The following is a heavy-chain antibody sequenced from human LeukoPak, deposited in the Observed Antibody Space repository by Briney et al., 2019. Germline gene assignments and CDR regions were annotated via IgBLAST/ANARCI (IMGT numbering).Heavy chain of an antibody. V-gene: IGHV4-30-4*08. CDR3: ARGATDFWSGYSDV. CDR1: GVSISSGDYY. D-gene: IGHD3-3*01. J-gene: IGHJ4*02. CDR2: IYYSGST. Sequence: PSETLSLTCTVSGVSISSGDYYWSWIRQPPGKGLGWIGYIYYSGSTYYNPSLKSRVTISVDTSKNQFSLKLTSVTAADTAMYYCARGATDFWSGYSDVWGQGTLVTVSS.